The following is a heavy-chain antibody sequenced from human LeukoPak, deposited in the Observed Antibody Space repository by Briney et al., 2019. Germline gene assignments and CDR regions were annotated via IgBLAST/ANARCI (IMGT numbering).Heavy chain of an antibody. CDR1: RFSVSINY. D-gene: IGHD3-10*01. CDR3: ARDGIYGE. J-gene: IGHJ4*02. CDR2: IYSGDNA. V-gene: IGHV3-66*01. Sequence: PGGSLTLSCAAARFSVSINYMSWVRQPPGKGLECVSVIYSGDNAYYADSVKGRFTISRDSSRNTLYLHMSSLRAEDTAVYYCARDGIYGEWGRGTLVTVSS.